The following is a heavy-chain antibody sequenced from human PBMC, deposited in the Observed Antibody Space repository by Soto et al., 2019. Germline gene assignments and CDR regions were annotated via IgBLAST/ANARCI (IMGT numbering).Heavy chain of an antibody. CDR2: IKTDGTNT. J-gene: IGHJ6*02. V-gene: IGHV3-74*01. CDR1: GFTFSTYL. D-gene: IGHD3-10*01. CDR3: ARVGVRGVIIKGYYYYGMDV. Sequence: PGGSLRLSCAGSGFTFSTYLMHWVRQAPGKGLEWVSRIKTDGTNTGYADSVKGRFTISRDNAKNSLYLQMNSLRAEDTAVYYCARVGVRGVIIKGYYYYGMDVWGQGTTVTVSS.